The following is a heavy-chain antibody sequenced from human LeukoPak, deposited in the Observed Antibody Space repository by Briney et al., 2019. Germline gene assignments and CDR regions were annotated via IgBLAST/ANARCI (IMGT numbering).Heavy chain of an antibody. D-gene: IGHD3-10*01. CDR2: IYTSGST. Sequence: KSSETLSLTCTVSGGSISSYYWSWIRQPAGKGLEWIGRIYTSGSTNYNPSLKSRVTMSVDTSKNQFSLKLSSVTAADTAVYYCARGISQPRGGPYITMVRGPRVYFDYWGQGTLVTVSS. J-gene: IGHJ4*02. CDR3: ARGISQPRGGPYITMVRGPRVYFDY. CDR1: GGSISSYY. V-gene: IGHV4-4*07.